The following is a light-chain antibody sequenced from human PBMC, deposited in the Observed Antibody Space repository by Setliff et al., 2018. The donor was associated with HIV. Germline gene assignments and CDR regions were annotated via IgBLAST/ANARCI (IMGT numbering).Light chain of an antibody. J-gene: IGLJ1*01. Sequence: QSVLTQPASVSGSPGQSITISCTGTSSDVGGYNYVSWYQHHPGKAPKLMIYDVSKRPSGVSNRFSGSKSGNTAALTISGLQAEDEADYYCSSYTSSRTHVFGTGTKVTVL. CDR1: SSDVGGYNY. CDR2: DVS. V-gene: IGLV2-14*03. CDR3: SSYTSSRTHV.